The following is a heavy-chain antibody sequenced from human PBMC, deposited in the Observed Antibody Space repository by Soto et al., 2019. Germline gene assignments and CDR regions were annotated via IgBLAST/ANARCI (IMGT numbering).Heavy chain of an antibody. CDR3: ARARYDSSGYYYFDY. V-gene: IGHV4-59*01. CDR2: IYYSGSS. J-gene: IGHJ4*02. D-gene: IGHD3-22*01. CDR1: GGSISGYY. Sequence: QVQLQQSGPGLVKPSETLSLTCTVSGGSISGYYWSWIRQPPGKGLEWIGYIYYSGSSNYNPSLKRRVTIPLDTSKNQFSLRLRSVTAADTAVYYRARARYDSSGYYYFDYWGQGTLVTVSS.